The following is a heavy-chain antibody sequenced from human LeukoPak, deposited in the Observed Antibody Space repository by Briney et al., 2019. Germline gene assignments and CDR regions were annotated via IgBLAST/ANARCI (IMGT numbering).Heavy chain of an antibody. Sequence: PGGSLRLSCAASGFTFSSYSMTWVRQAPGKGLEWVSSISSSSSYIYYADSVKGRFTISRDNAKNSLYLQMNSLRAEDTAVYYCARGAMYYYDSSGYYYIFDYWGQGTLVTVSS. CDR3: ARGAMYYYDSSGYYYIFDY. V-gene: IGHV3-21*01. D-gene: IGHD3-22*01. CDR1: GFTFSSYS. J-gene: IGHJ4*02. CDR2: ISSSSSYI.